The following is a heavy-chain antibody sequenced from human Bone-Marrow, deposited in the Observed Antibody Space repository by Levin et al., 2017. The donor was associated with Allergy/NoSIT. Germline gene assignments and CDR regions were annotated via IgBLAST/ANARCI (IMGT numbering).Heavy chain of an antibody. J-gene: IGHJ4*02. CDR1: GFTFSNAW. CDR2: IKSKTDGGTT. Sequence: TGGSLRLSCAASGFTFSNAWMNWVRQAPGKGLEWVGRIKSKTDGGTTDYAAPVKGRFTISRDDSKNTLYLQMNSLKTEDTAVYYCTTGIKSSSWYREWGQGTLVTVSS. CDR3: TTGIKSSSWYRE. D-gene: IGHD6-13*01. V-gene: IGHV3-15*07.